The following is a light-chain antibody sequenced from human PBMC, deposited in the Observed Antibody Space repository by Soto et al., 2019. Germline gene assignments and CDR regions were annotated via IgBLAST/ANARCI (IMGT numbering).Light chain of an antibody. V-gene: IGLV2-23*02. CDR3: CSYGGSRAV. CDR1: RSDVGSHNL. J-gene: IGLJ7*01. CDR2: EVS. Sequence: QSALTQPASVSGSPGQSITISCTGTRSDVGSHNLVSWYQQHPGQAPKLMIYEVSKRPLGVSARFSASKSGNTASLTISGLQADDEADYYCCSYGGSRAVFGGGTQLTVL.